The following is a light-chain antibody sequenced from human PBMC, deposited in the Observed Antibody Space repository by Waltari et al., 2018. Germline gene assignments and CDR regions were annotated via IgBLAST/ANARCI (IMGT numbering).Light chain of an antibody. V-gene: IGKV1-9*01. Sequence: DRQLTQSTFFLSASVGDRDTSRCRASQGITSHLAWYQQKSGRAPNFLIYAASTLRRGVPSRFSGSGSGTVFTLTINDLQPEDFATYYCRQLNSYLYSFGQGTEVVMK. J-gene: IGKJ2*01. CDR3: RQLNSYLYS. CDR1: QGITSH. CDR2: AAS.